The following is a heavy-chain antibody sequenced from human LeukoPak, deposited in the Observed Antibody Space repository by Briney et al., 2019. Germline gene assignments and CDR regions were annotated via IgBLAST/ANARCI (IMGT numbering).Heavy chain of an antibody. CDR2: ISYDGSNK. V-gene: IGHV3-30-3*01. Sequence: GGSLRLSCAASGFTFSSYAMHWVRQAPGKGLEWVAVISYDGSNKYYADSVKGRFTISRDNSKNTLYLQMNSLRAEDTAVYYCARAYGSGSYYTSPYFDYWGQGTLVTVSS. J-gene: IGHJ4*02. D-gene: IGHD3-10*01. CDR3: ARAYGSGSYYTSPYFDY. CDR1: GFTFSSYA.